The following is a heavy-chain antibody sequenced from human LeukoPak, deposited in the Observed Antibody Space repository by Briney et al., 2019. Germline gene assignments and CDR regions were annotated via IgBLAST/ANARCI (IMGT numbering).Heavy chain of an antibody. D-gene: IGHD3-22*01. Sequence: SETLSLTCTVSGGSISDNCWSWIRQPPGKGLEWIGYVHYSGRTNSSPSLKSRATISVDTSKNQFSLRLTSVTAADTAVYYCARLVVTSDLDWFDPWGQGTLVTVSS. CDR3: ARLVVTSDLDWFDP. CDR1: GGSISDNC. CDR2: VHYSGRT. J-gene: IGHJ5*02. V-gene: IGHV4-59*08.